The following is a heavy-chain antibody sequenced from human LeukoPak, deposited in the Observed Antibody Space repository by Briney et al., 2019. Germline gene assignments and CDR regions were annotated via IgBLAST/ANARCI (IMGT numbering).Heavy chain of an antibody. D-gene: IGHD6-6*01. V-gene: IGHV4-39*07. J-gene: IGHJ4*02. CDR1: GASFSSSPYY. CDR2: VSFSGGT. Sequence: SETLSLTCTVSGASFSSSPYYWGWIRQPPGEGLEWIGSVSFSGGTYYNPSLKSRVTISLDTSKNQFSLKLTSVTAADTAVYYCARTGSSIAARPPDYWGQGTLVTVSS. CDR3: ARTGSSIAARPPDY.